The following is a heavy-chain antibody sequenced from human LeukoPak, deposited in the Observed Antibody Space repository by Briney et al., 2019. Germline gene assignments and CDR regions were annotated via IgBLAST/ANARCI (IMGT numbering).Heavy chain of an antibody. D-gene: IGHD4-23*01. J-gene: IGHJ5*02. V-gene: IGHV4-61*08. CDR1: GGSISSGGYY. CDR2: MYYSGST. CDR3: ARGKTAVGP. Sequence: RASETLSLTCTVSGGSISSGGYYWSWIRQHPGKGLEWIGYMYYSGSTNYNPSLKSRVTISVDTSKNQFSLKLSSVTAADTAVYYCARGKTAVGPWGQGTLVTVSS.